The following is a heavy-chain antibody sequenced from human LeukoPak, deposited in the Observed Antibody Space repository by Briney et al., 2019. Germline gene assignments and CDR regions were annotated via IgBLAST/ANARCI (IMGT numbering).Heavy chain of an antibody. D-gene: IGHD3-22*01. CDR2: IKQDGSEK. J-gene: IGHJ4*02. CDR3: ARALIDYYDSSGYYDY. Sequence: GGSLRLSCAASGFTFSSYWMSWVRQAPGKGLEWVANIKQDGSEKYYVDSVKGRFTISRDNAKNSLYLQMNSLRAEDTAVYYCARALIDYYDSSGYYDYWGQGTLVTVSS. CDR1: GFTFSSYW. V-gene: IGHV3-7*01.